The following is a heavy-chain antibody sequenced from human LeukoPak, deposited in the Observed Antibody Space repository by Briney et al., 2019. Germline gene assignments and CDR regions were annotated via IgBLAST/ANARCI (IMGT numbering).Heavy chain of an antibody. D-gene: IGHD6-13*01. Sequence: GASVKVSCKASGYTFTGYYMYWVRQAPGQGPEWMGWINPNRGGTNYEQKFQGRVTMTRDTSISTAYMELSRLRSDDTAVYYCARVGAGSSQVQDYYYGMDVRGQGTTVTVSS. J-gene: IGHJ6*02. CDR2: INPNRGGT. V-gene: IGHV1-2*02. CDR3: ARVGAGSSQVQDYYYGMDV. CDR1: GYTFTGYY.